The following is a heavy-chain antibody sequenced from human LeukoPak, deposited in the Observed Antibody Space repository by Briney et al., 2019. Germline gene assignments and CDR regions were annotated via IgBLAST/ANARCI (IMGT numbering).Heavy chain of an antibody. CDR3: AASDRGFDAFDI. V-gene: IGHV4-59*01. J-gene: IGHJ3*02. D-gene: IGHD5-12*01. CDR1: GGSISSYY. CDR2: IYYSGST. Sequence: PSETLSLTCTVSGGSISSYYWSWIRQPPGKGLEWIGYIYYSGSTNYNPSLKSRVTISVDTSKNQFSLKLSSVTAADTAVYYCAASDRGFDAFDIWGQGTMVTVSS.